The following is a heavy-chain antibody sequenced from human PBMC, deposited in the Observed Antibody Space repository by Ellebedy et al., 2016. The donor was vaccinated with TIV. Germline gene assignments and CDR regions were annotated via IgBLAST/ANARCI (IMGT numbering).Heavy chain of an antibody. CDR1: GFTFSSYA. V-gene: IGHV3-23*01. D-gene: IGHD6-13*01. J-gene: IGHJ4*02. Sequence: GGSLRLSXAASGFTFSSYAMSWVRQAPGKGLEWVSAISGSGGSTYYADSVKGRFTISRDNSKNTLYLQMNSLRAEDTAVYYCAAPLVQQQLVMVDYFDYWGQGTLVTVSS. CDR3: AAPLVQQQLVMVDYFDY. CDR2: ISGSGGST.